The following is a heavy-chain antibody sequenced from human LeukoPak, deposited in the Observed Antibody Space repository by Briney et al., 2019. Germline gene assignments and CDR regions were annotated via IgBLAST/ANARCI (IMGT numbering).Heavy chain of an antibody. CDR3: ARESRDYVWGSYRHPRLDY. D-gene: IGHD3-16*02. V-gene: IGHV3-48*01. CDR2: ISSSSSTI. CDR1: GFTFSSYS. Sequence: GGSLRLSCAASGFTFSSYSMNWVRQAPGKGLEWVSCISSSSSTIYYADSVKGRFTISRDNAKNSLYLQMNSLRAEDTAVYYCARESRDYVWGSYRHPRLDYWGQGTLVTVSS. J-gene: IGHJ4*02.